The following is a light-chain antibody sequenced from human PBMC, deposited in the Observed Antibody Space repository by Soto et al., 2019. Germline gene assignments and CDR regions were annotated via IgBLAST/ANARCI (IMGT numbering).Light chain of an antibody. Sequence: DIQMTQSPSSLSASVGDRVTITCRASQGIGYYLAWYQQKPGTVPKLLIYAASTLHSGVPSRFSGSTSGAECTLTISSLQAEDVATYYCQKYNSAPLPFGPGTKVDIK. J-gene: IGKJ3*01. CDR1: QGIGYY. V-gene: IGKV1-27*01. CDR3: QKYNSAPLP. CDR2: AAS.